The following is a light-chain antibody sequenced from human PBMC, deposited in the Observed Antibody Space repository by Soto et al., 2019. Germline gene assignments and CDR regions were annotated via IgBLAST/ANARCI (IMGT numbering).Light chain of an antibody. V-gene: IGLV2-14*01. CDR2: DVS. CDR1: SSDVGGYNY. Sequence: QSALTQSASVSGSPGQSITISCTGTSSDVGGYNYVSWYQQHPGKAPKLIIYDVSNRPSGVSTRFSGSKSGNTASLTISGLQAEDEADYSCSSYTSTNSWVFGGGTKRT. J-gene: IGLJ3*02. CDR3: SSYTSTNSWV.